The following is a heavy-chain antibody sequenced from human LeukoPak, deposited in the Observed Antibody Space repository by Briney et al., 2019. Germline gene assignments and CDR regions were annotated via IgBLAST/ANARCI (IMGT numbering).Heavy chain of an antibody. D-gene: IGHD6-13*01. CDR3: ARAPSSSWYNWFDP. J-gene: IGHJ5*02. Sequence: PGGSLRLSCAASGFTFSSYSMNWVRQAPGKGLEWVSSISSSSSYIYYADSVKGRFTIPRDNAKNSLYLQMNSRRAEGTAVYYCARAPSSSWYNWFDPWGQGTLVTVSS. V-gene: IGHV3-21*01. CDR2: ISSSSSYI. CDR1: GFTFSSYS.